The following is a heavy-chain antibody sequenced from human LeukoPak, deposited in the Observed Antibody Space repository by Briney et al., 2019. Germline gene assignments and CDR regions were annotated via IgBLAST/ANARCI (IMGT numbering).Heavy chain of an antibody. D-gene: IGHD2-2*01. V-gene: IGHV1-24*01. CDR2: FDPEDGET. CDR1: GYTLTELS. Sequence: ASVKVSCKVSGYTLTELSMHWVRQAPGKGLEWMGGFDPEDGETIYAQKFQGRVTMTEDTSTDTAYMELSSLRSDDTAVYYCARDADEPRTSYVWGQGTLVTVSS. CDR3: ARDADEPRTSYV. J-gene: IGHJ4*02.